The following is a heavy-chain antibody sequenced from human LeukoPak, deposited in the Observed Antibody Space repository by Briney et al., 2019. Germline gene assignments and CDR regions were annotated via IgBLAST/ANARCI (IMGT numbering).Heavy chain of an antibody. CDR3: ARDLRIVSGSYLDY. J-gene: IGHJ4*02. CDR2: ISSSGSTI. Sequence: GGSLRLSCAASGFTFRSYSMNWVRQAPGKGLEWVSSISSSGSTIYYADSVKGRFISSRDNTKNSLYLQMNSLRAEDTAIYYCARDLRIVSGSYLDYWGQGTLVTVSS. V-gene: IGHV3-48*04. D-gene: IGHD1-26*01. CDR1: GFTFRSYS.